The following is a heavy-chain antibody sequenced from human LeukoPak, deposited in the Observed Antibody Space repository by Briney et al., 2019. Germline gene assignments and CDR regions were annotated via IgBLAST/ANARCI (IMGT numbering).Heavy chain of an antibody. J-gene: IGHJ6*03. CDR2: ISSSGSTI. CDR1: GFTFSSYS. CDR3: ARATGYYYYMDV. V-gene: IGHV3-48*04. Sequence: GGSLRLSCSASGFTFSSYSMNWVRQAPGKGLEWVSYISSSGSTIYYADSVKGRFTISRDNAKNSLYLQMNSLRAEDTAVYYCARATGYYYYMDVWGKGTTVTVSS.